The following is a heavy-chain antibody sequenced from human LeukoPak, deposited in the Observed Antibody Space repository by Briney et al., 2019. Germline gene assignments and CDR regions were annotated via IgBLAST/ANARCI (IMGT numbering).Heavy chain of an antibody. V-gene: IGHV5-51*01. CDR2: IYPDDSDT. J-gene: IGHJ4*02. CDR1: GYSFTSYW. CDR3: ARGGGQLTGYYKGYSDY. Sequence: GESLKISCKGSGYSFTSYWIGWVRQMPGKGLEWMGIIYPDDSDTRYSPSFQGQVTVSADKYISTAYLQWSSLKASDTAMYYCARGGGQLTGYYKGYSDYWGQGALVTVSS. D-gene: IGHD3-9*01.